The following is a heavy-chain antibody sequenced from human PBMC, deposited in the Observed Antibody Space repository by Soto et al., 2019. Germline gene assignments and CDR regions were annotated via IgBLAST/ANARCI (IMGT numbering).Heavy chain of an antibody. Sequence: GGSLRLSCAASGFTFSTYVIHWVRQAPGKGLEWVSVTTGSGGITHYADSVKGRFTISRDNSKNTLYLQMNSLRAEDTAVYYCAKWSSGGSCYGFDYWGQGTLVTVSS. CDR2: TTGSGGIT. V-gene: IGHV3-23*01. D-gene: IGHD2-15*01. J-gene: IGHJ4*02. CDR3: AKWSSGGSCYGFDY. CDR1: GFTFSTYV.